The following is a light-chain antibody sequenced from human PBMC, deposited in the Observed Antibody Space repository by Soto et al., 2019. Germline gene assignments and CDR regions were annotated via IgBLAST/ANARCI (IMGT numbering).Light chain of an antibody. Sequence: DIQLTRYPSRLCGSVVVRVTITFPASQTISSWSAWYQQTPGKAPKLLIYKASTLTTRPPSRFSGSGSGAEFPLTITGLQPEDIATYSCQHYDSFWSFGQGTKVDVK. CDR2: KAS. CDR3: QHYDSFWS. J-gene: IGKJ1*01. CDR1: QTISSW. V-gene: IGKV1-5*03.